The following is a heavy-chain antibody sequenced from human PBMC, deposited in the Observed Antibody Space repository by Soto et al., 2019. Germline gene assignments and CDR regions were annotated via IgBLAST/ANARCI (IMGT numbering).Heavy chain of an antibody. CDR2: IWYDGSDQ. V-gene: IGHV3-33*01. CDR3: ARDLWWPDARFDP. J-gene: IGHJ5*02. D-gene: IGHD2-21*01. CDR1: GFKFRNHG. Sequence: QVQLVESGGGEVQPGRSLRLSCAASGFKFRNHGMHWVRLAPGKGLEWVAVIWYDGSDQYYADSVKGRFTVSRDNSKNILYLQMNNLRGDDTAVYYCARDLWWPDARFDPWGQGTLVTVSS.